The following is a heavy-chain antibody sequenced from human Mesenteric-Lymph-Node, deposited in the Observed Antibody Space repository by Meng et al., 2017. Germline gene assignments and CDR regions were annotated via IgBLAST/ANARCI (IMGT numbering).Heavy chain of an antibody. Sequence: SVKVSCKASGGTFSSYAISWVRQAPGQGREWMGGIIPIFGTANYAQKVQGRVTITADKSTSTAYMELISLRSEDTAVYYCAKDRIQLWLTQGPFDYWGQGTLVTVSS. J-gene: IGHJ4*02. D-gene: IGHD5-18*01. V-gene: IGHV1-69*06. CDR1: GGTFSSYA. CDR3: AKDRIQLWLTQGPFDY. CDR2: IIPIFGTA.